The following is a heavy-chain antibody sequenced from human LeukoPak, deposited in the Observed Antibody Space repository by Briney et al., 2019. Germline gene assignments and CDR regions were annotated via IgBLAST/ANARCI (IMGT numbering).Heavy chain of an antibody. J-gene: IGHJ4*02. Sequence: ASVKVSCKASGYTFIGYNMHWVRQAPGQGLEWMGWINPNNGGTNYSQKFQGRVTMTRDMSISTAYMELSRLRSDDTAVYYCASGGPYSSSCDYWGQGTLVTVSS. CDR3: ASGGPYSSSCDY. CDR2: INPNNGGT. CDR1: GYTFIGYN. D-gene: IGHD6-13*01. V-gene: IGHV1-2*02.